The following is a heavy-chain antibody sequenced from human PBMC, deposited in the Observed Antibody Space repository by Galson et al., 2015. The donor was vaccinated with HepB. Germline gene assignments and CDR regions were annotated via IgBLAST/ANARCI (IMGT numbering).Heavy chain of an antibody. Sequence: SLRLSCAASGFTFSGSAMRWVRQPSGKGLEWVGRIRSKANSSATAYAASVKGRFTISRADSKNRAYLQMNSLKTEDTAVYYCTRRAPDGLGGQTSDYWGQGTLGTVSA. CDR2: IRSKANSSAT. V-gene: IGHV3-73*01. CDR3: TRRAPDGLGGQTSDY. J-gene: IGHJ4*02. D-gene: IGHD3-16*01. CDR1: GFTFSGSA.